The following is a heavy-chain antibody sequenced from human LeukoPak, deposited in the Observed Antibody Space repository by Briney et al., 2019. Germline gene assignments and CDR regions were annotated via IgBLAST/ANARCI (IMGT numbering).Heavy chain of an antibody. J-gene: IGHJ6*03. CDR3: ARDRYMDV. Sequence: SETLSLTCTVSGGSISSGSYYWSWIRQPAGKGLEWIGRIYTSGSTNYNPSLKSRVTISLDTSKNQFSLKLTSVTAADTAVYYCARDRYMDVWGKGTTVTVSS. CDR2: IYTSGST. CDR1: GGSISSGSYY. V-gene: IGHV4-61*02.